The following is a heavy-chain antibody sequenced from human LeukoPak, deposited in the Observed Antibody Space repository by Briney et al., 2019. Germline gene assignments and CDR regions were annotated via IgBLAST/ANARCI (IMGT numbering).Heavy chain of an antibody. D-gene: IGHD3-10*01. CDR1: GFTFSSYS. CDR3: ASPGPARYNWFDP. Sequence: KPGGSLRLSCAASGFTFSSYSMNWVRQAPGKGLEWVSSISSSSSYIYYADSVKGRFTISRDNAKNSLYLQMNSLRAEDTAVYYCASPGPARYNWFDPWGQGTLVTVSS. CDR2: ISSSSSYI. J-gene: IGHJ5*02. V-gene: IGHV3-21*01.